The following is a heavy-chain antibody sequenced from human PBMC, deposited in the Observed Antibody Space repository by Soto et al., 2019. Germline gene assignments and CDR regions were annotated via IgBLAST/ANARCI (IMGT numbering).Heavy chain of an antibody. V-gene: IGHV3-30*18. Sequence: VQLVESGGGVVQPGRSLRLSCAASGFTFSDYAMHWVRQAPGKGLEWVAVVSHDGRNTHYADSVKGRFTISRDSSKNTVSLEMNSLRAVDTAVYSCAKGGRQWLVTSDFNYWGQGALVTVYS. CDR2: VSHDGRNT. CDR3: AKGGRQWLVTSDFNY. D-gene: IGHD6-19*01. CDR1: GFTFSDYA. J-gene: IGHJ4*02.